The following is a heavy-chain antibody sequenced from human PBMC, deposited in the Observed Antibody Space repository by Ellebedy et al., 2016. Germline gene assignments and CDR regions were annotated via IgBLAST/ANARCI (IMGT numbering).Heavy chain of an antibody. CDR2: INHSGST. J-gene: IGHJ4*02. Sequence: SETLSLXCAVYGGSFSGYYWSWIRQPPGKGLEWIGEINHSGSTNYNPSLKSRVTISVDTSKNQFSLRLSSVTAADTAVYYCARVPIFGVVINHFFDYWGQGTLVTVSS. CDR3: ARVPIFGVVINHFFDY. V-gene: IGHV4-34*01. CDR1: GGSFSGYY. D-gene: IGHD3-3*01.